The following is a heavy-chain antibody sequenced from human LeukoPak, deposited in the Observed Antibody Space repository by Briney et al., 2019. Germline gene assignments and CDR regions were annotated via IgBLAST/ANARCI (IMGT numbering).Heavy chain of an antibody. CDR1: GFSLSSYA. Sequence: GGSLRLSCAASGFSLSSYAMSWVRQAPGKGLEWVASIRGSGDDAYIADSVKGRFTISRDNSKKTLLLQMTSLRDGDTAVYYCARSLRHCTSTSCSLYYYMDVWGKGTTVTVSS. CDR2: IRGSGDDA. J-gene: IGHJ6*03. CDR3: ARSLRHCTSTSCSLYYYMDV. V-gene: IGHV3-23*01. D-gene: IGHD2-2*01.